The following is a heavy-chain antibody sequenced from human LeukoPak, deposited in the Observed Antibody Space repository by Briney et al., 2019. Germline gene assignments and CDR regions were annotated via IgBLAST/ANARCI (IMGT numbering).Heavy chain of an antibody. CDR1: GYTFTSYD. Sequence: ASATVSCKASGYTFTSYDINWVRQATGQGLEWMGWMNPNSGNTGYAQKFQGRVTMTRNTSISTAYMELSSLRSEDTAVYYCARALSSSWSRNWFDPWGQGTLVTVSS. J-gene: IGHJ5*02. V-gene: IGHV1-8*01. CDR2: MNPNSGNT. CDR3: ARALSSSWSRNWFDP. D-gene: IGHD6-13*01.